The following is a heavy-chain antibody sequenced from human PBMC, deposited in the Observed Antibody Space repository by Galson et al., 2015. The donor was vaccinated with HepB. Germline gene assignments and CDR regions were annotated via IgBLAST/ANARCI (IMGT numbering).Heavy chain of an antibody. V-gene: IGHV3-9*01. CDR2: ISWNSGKT. J-gene: IGHJ6*03. Sequence: SLRLSCAGSGFSFDDYDMHWVRQAPGKGLEWVSHISWNSGKTGYADSVKGRFTISRDNAKSSLYLQMDSLRAEDTALYYCVNLYSGYVGYPLPPDYYDMDVWGKGTTVIVSS. D-gene: IGHD5-12*01. CDR1: GFSFDDYD. CDR3: VNLYSGYVGYPLPPDYYDMDV.